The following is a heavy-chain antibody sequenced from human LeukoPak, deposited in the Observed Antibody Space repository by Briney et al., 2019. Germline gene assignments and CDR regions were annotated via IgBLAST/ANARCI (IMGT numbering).Heavy chain of an antibody. D-gene: IGHD3-10*01. CDR2: ISYDGSNK. V-gene: IGHV3-30*18. Sequence: QPGGSLRLSCAASGFTFSSYGMHWVRQAPGKGLEWVAVISYDGSNKYYADSVKGRFTISRDNSKNTLYLQMNSLRAEDTAVYYCAKAGGSGSYYSPVPLDYWGQGTLVTVSS. CDR1: GFTFSSYG. CDR3: AKAGGSGSYYSPVPLDY. J-gene: IGHJ4*02.